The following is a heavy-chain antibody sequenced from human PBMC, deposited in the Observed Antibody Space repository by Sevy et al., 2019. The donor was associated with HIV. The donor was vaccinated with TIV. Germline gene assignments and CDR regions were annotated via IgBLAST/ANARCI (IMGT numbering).Heavy chain of an antibody. J-gene: IGHJ3*01. CDR1: GFIFDNYG. D-gene: IGHD3-10*01. CDR2: ISWNSGRI. CDR3: AKDILLTRKSWDVFDL. V-gene: IGHV3-9*01. Sequence: GGSLRLSCVASGFIFDNYGMHWVRQAPGKALEWVSSISWNSGRIRYADSVKGRFSTSRANAKNSLFLQMNSVRPEDTDLYYCAKDILLTRKSWDVFDLWGQRTMVTVSS.